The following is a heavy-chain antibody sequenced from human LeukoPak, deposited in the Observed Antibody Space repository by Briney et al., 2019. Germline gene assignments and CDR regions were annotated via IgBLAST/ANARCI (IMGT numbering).Heavy chain of an antibody. Sequence: GGSLRLSCTASGFTFSSYGMHWVRQAPGKGLEWLAVVSSDGSITYYPDSVNVKGRFTISRDNSKNTLYLQMNSLRAEDTAVYYCAKVHLMAAVGTGLFDYWGQGILVTVSS. V-gene: IGHV3-30*18. CDR2: VSSDGSIT. CDR3: AKVHLMAAVGTGLFDY. D-gene: IGHD6-13*01. J-gene: IGHJ4*02. CDR1: GFTFSSYG.